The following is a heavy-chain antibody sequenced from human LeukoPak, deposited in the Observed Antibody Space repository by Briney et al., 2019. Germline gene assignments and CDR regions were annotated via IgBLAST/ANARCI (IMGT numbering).Heavy chain of an antibody. Sequence: SVKVSCKASGGTFSSYAISWVRQAPGQGLEWMGRIIPILGIANYAQKFQGRVTITADKSTSTAYMELSSLRSEDTAVYYCARKGDIAVAGLVLDHWGQGTLVTVSS. V-gene: IGHV1-69*04. CDR2: IIPILGIA. CDR1: GGTFSSYA. J-gene: IGHJ4*02. D-gene: IGHD6-19*01. CDR3: ARKGDIAVAGLVLDH.